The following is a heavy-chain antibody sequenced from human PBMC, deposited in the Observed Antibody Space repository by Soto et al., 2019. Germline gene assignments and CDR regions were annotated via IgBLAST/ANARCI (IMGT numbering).Heavy chain of an antibody. Sequence: QVQLVQSGAEVKKPGSSVKVSCKASGGTFSSYTISWVRQAPGQGLEWMGRIIPILGIANYAQKFQGRVTITADKSTSTAYMELSSLRSEDTAVYYCARAPRGWGQGNDAFDIWGQGTMVTVSS. J-gene: IGHJ3*02. CDR3: ARAPRGWGQGNDAFDI. CDR2: IIPILGIA. D-gene: IGHD6-19*01. V-gene: IGHV1-69*02. CDR1: GGTFSSYT.